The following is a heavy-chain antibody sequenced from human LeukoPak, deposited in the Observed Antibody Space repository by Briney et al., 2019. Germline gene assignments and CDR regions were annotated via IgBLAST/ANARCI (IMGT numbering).Heavy chain of an antibody. CDR2: IYSGGSR. J-gene: IGHJ4*02. D-gene: IGHD6-6*01. Sequence: PGGSLRLSCAASAFTANSNYMRWVRQAPGKGLGWVSVIYSGGSRHYADSVKGRFTISRDISKNTLYLQMNSLTAEDTAVYYCAREQLVGGGFDRWGQGTLVTVSP. CDR1: AFTANSNY. CDR3: AREQLVGGGFDR. V-gene: IGHV3-66*01.